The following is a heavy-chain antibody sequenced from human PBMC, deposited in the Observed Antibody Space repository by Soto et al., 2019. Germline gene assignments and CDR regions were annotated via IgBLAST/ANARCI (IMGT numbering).Heavy chain of an antibody. CDR2: ISYSGST. CDR1: GDSIFSGDFY. J-gene: IGHJ4*02. D-gene: IGHD3-10*01. Sequence: PSETLSPTCTVSGDSIFSGDFYFICIRQPPGKGLEWIEYISYSGSTKYNPSLRGRLTISADTSKNQFSLRLNSVSAADTAVYYCAKNSMVRGLHYWGRGNLVTVSS. V-gene: IGHV4-61*08. CDR3: AKNSMVRGLHY.